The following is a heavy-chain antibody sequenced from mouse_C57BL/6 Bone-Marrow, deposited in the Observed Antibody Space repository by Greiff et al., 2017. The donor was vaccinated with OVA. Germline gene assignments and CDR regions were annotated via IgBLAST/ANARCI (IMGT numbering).Heavy chain of an antibody. CDR3: AGSLITTVVATDYFDY. CDR2: IDTEDGET. J-gene: IGHJ2*01. D-gene: IGHD1-1*01. Sequence: VQLQQSGAELVQPGASVKLSCTASGFNIKAYYMHLVKQSTEQGLEWIGRIDTEDGETKYAPKFPGKATITADTSSNTAYLQLSSLTSEDTAVYYCAGSLITTVVATDYFDYWGQGTTLTVSS. V-gene: IGHV14-2*01. CDR1: GFNIKAYY.